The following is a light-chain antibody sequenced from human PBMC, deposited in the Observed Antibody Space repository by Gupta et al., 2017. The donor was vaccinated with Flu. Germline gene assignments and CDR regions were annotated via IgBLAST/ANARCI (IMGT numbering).Light chain of an antibody. Sequence: SSLSASVGDRVTITCRASQSIRNYLHWYKKKPGEAPKLLVYRASSWQSGVTSRFSGSGYGKDFTLTISSRQPEDCACYFCQQNESNPLLTFGHGTKVDIK. CDR3: QQNESNPLLT. J-gene: IGKJ1*01. CDR2: RAS. V-gene: IGKV1-39*01. CDR1: QSIRNY.